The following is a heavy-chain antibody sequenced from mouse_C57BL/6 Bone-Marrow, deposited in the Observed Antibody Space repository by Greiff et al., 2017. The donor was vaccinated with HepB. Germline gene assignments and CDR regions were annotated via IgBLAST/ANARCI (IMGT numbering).Heavy chain of an antibody. J-gene: IGHJ1*03. Sequence: DVKLQESGPELVKPGASVKIPCKASGYTFTDYNMDWVKQSHGKSLEWIGDINPNNGGTIYNQKFKGKATLTVDKSSSTAYMELRSLTSEDTAVYYCARGKFSIRYFDVWGTGTTVTVSS. CDR2: INPNNGGT. CDR3: ARGKFSIRYFDV. CDR1: GYTFTDYN. V-gene: IGHV1-18*01. D-gene: IGHD2-4*01.